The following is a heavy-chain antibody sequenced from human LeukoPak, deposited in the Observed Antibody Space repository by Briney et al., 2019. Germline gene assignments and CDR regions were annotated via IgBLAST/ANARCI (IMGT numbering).Heavy chain of an antibody. D-gene: IGHD3-16*01. V-gene: IGHV3-30*02. Sequence: TGGSLRLSCAASGFTFSSYGMHWVRQAPGKGLEWVAVIRYDGSNKYYGDSVKGRFTISRDNSKNMIYLHMNSLRAEDTAVYYCAKALGSSYLGSFDYGGQGILVTVSS. CDR2: IRYDGSNK. J-gene: IGHJ4*02. CDR1: GFTFSSYG. CDR3: AKALGSSYLGSFDY.